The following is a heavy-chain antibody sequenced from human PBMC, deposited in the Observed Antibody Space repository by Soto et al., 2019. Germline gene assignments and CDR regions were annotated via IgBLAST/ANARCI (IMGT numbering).Heavy chain of an antibody. CDR2: INAGNGDT. CDR1: GYTFTNYG. D-gene: IGHD3-22*01. Sequence: ASVKVSCKASGYTFTNYGIHWVRQAPGQRLEWMGWINAGNGDTKYSENFQGRVTITRGTSASTVYLDLSSLSSEDTAFYYCARTGHSGSYDYWGQGTLVTVSS. J-gene: IGHJ4*02. CDR3: ARTGHSGSYDY. V-gene: IGHV1-3*01.